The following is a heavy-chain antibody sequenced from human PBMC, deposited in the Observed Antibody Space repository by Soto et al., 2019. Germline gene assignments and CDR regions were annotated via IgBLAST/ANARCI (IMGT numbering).Heavy chain of an antibody. J-gene: IGHJ3*02. D-gene: IGHD5-18*01. CDR3: ARDRSNAMVVDAFDT. CDR1: VFTISSYY. Sequence: SESLTLTCTVSVFTISSYYWSCIRHPAGKGLEWIGRIYTSGSTNYNPSLKSRVTMSVDKSKNQFSLKLSSVTAADTAVYYCARDRSNAMVVDAFDTWGQGTMVTVS. V-gene: IGHV4-4*07. CDR2: IYTSGST.